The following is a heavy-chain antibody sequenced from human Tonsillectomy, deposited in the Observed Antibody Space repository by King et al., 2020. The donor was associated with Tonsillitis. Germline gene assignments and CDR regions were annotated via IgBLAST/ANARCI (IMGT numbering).Heavy chain of an antibody. D-gene: IGHD3-10*01. V-gene: IGHV3-30*18. CDR3: AKEAASRLSNYVDYFDY. CDR2: IGYDGSSK. Sequence: QLVQSGGGVVQPGRSLRLSCAASAVSFRSYGMHWVRQAPGKGLEWVAVIGYDGSSKYYADSVKGRFTISRDNSMHMVYLQMNSLRAEDTAVYYCAKEAASRLSNYVDYFDYWGQGILVTVSS. J-gene: IGHJ4*02. CDR1: AVSFRSYG.